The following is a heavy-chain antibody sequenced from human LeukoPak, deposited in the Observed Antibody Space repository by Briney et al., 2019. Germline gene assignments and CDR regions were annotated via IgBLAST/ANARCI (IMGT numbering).Heavy chain of an antibody. J-gene: IGHJ6*03. D-gene: IGHD2-15*01. V-gene: IGHV4-61*05. CDR3: ARASLGYCSGGSCAGVYYYYYMDV. Sequence: PSETLSLTCTVSGGSISSSSYYWSWIRQPPGKGLEWIGYIYYSGSTNYNPSLKSRVTMSVDTSKNQFSLKLSSVTAADTAVYYCARASLGYCSGGSCAGVYYYYYMDVWGKGTTVTISS. CDR2: IYYSGST. CDR1: GGSISSSSYY.